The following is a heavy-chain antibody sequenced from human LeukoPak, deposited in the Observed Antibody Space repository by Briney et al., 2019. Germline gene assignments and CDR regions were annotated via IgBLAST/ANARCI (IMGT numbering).Heavy chain of an antibody. CDR3: ARSGIAAAGGLLVYFDY. D-gene: IGHD6-13*01. CDR1: GGSISSSSYY. V-gene: IGHV4-39*07. J-gene: IGHJ4*02. CDR2: IYYSGST. Sequence: SETLSLTCTVSGGSISSSSYYWGWIRQPPGKGLEWIGSIYYSGSTYYNPSLKSRVTISVDTSKNQFSLKLSSVTAADTAVYYCARSGIAAAGGLLVYFDYWGQGTLVTVSS.